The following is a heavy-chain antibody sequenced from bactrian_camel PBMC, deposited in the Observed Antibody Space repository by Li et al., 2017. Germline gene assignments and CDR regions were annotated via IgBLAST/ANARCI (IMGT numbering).Heavy chain of an antibody. V-gene: IGHV3S53*01. J-gene: IGHJ4*01. Sequence: HVQLVESGGGSVQAGGSLRLSCEVPGNIYSRYYMAWFRQSPGKQREGVARISFAGLTTYADSVKGRFTISKDDGKNTVYLEMNDLKPEDTAAYYCATNSGPQTFGPQGCRFVYWGLGTQVTVSS. D-gene: IGHD3*01. CDR2: ISFAGLT. CDR1: GNIYSRYY. CDR3: ATNSGPQTFGPQGCRFVY.